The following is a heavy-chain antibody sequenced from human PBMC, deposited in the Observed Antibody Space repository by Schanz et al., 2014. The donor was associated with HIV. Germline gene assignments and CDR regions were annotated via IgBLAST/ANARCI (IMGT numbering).Heavy chain of an antibody. CDR3: ARGECDFWSGYCPHFHYFDLDV. Sequence: QVQLVQSGAEVQKPGSSVTVSCKAPGGTINSYGFSWVRQAPGQGLEWMGGIIPKFDAGANYAQKFQGRVTITADKSTSTVFMELSSLRSEDTAVYYCARGECDFWSGYCPHFHYFDLDVWGPGTSVTVSS. D-gene: IGHD3-3*01. V-gene: IGHV1-69*06. J-gene: IGHJ6*02. CDR2: IIPKFDAGA. CDR1: GGTINSYG.